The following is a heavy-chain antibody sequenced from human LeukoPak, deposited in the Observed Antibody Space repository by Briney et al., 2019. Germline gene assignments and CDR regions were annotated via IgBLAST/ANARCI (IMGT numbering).Heavy chain of an antibody. CDR3: ARAGIFSSSYGISWDY. Sequence: GGSLRLSCAASGFTFSSYSMNWVRQAPGKGLEWVSSISSSSSYIYYADSVKGRFTISRDNAKNSLFLQMNSLRAEDTAVYYCARAGIFSSSYGISWDYWGQGALVAVSS. D-gene: IGHD6-6*01. J-gene: IGHJ4*02. CDR2: ISSSSSYI. V-gene: IGHV3-21*01. CDR1: GFTFSSYS.